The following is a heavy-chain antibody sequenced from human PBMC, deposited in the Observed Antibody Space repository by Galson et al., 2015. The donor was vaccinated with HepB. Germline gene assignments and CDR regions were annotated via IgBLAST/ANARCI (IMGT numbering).Heavy chain of an antibody. J-gene: IGHJ5*02. Sequence: SVKVSCKASGYTFTSYAMHWARQAPGQRLEWMGWINAGNGNTRYSQKFQGRVTITRDTSASTAYMELSSLRSEDTAVYYCARDRRGYKNWFDPWGQGTLVTVSS. CDR3: ARDRRGYKNWFDP. V-gene: IGHV1-3*01. CDR2: INAGNGNT. D-gene: IGHD5-18*01. CDR1: GYTFTSYA.